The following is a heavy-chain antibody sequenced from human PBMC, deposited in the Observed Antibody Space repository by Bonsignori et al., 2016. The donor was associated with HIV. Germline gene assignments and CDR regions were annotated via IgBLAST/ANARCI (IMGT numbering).Heavy chain of an antibody. D-gene: IGHD1-14*01. V-gene: IGHV1-8*01. CDR2: MNPNSGNT. CDR3: ARGRGLAGSHNWFDP. J-gene: IGHJ5*02. Sequence: WVRQAPGQGLEWMGWMNPNSGNTGYAQKFQGRVTMTRNTSISTAYMELSSLRSEDTAVYYCARGRGLAGSHNWFDPWGQGTLVTVSS.